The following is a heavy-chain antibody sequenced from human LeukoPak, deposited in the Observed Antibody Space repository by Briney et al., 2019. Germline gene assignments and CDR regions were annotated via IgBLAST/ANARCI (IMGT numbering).Heavy chain of an antibody. J-gene: IGHJ4*02. D-gene: IGHD3-22*01. V-gene: IGHV4-59*08. CDR3: ARLLSAVTMIVVD. Sequence: SETLSLTCTVSGGSLSSYYWSWIRQPPGKGLEWIGYIYYSGGTNYNPSLKSRVTISVDTSKNQFSLKLSSVTAADTAVYYRARLLSAVTMIVVDWGQGTLVTVSS. CDR1: GGSLSSYY. CDR2: IYYSGGT.